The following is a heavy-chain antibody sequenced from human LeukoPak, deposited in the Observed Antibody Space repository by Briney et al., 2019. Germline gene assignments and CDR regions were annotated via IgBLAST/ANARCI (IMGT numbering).Heavy chain of an antibody. D-gene: IGHD5-12*01. V-gene: IGHV3-74*03. CDR3: VREGRVTGYDFDY. Sequence: GGSLRLSCEASGFTFSSYWMHWVRQAPGEGLVWVSRTNSDGSSTTYADSVKGRFTISRDNGKNTLNLRMNSLRVEDTAVYYCVREGRVTGYDFDYWGQGTLVTVSS. J-gene: IGHJ4*02. CDR1: GFTFSSYW. CDR2: TNSDGSST.